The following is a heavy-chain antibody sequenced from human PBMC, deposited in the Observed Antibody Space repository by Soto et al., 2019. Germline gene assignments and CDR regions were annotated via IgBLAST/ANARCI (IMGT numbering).Heavy chain of an antibody. CDR1: DGSFSSYY. CDR2: ITHSGST. Sequence: SETLSLTCAVIDGSFSSYYWNWIRQPPGKGLEWIGYITHSGSTNYNPSLKSRLTISFDMSKSQVYLQLTSVTAADTAVYYRARFGAAAAHDDNWGRGVLVTVSS. CDR3: ARFGAAAAHDDN. D-gene: IGHD6-13*01. V-gene: IGHV4-59*01. J-gene: IGHJ4*01.